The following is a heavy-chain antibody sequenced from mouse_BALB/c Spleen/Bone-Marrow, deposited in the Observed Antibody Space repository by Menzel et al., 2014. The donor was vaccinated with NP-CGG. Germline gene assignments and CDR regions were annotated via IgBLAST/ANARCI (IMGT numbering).Heavy chain of an antibody. Sequence: VQLQQSGAELVRPGALVKLSCKASGFNIKDYYMHWVKQRPEQGLVWIGWIDPENGNTIYDPKFQGKASITADTSSNTAYLQLSSLTSEDTAVYYCASGYYGSSPYWYFDVWGAGTTVTVSS. CDR3: ASGYYGSSPYWYFDV. CDR2: IDPENGNT. V-gene: IGHV14-1*02. J-gene: IGHJ1*01. CDR1: GFNIKDYY. D-gene: IGHD1-1*01.